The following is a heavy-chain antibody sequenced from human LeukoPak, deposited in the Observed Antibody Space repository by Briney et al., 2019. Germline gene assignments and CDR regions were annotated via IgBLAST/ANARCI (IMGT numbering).Heavy chain of an antibody. V-gene: IGHV3-30-3*01. J-gene: IGHJ4*02. Sequence: SGGSLRLSCAASGFTFSSYAMHWVRQAPGKGLEWVAVISYDGSNKYYADSVKGRFTISRDNSKNTLYLQMNSLRAEDTAVYYCAREGCSGGSCYEYFDYWGQGTLVTVSS. D-gene: IGHD2-15*01. CDR2: ISYDGSNK. CDR1: GFTFSSYA. CDR3: AREGCSGGSCYEYFDY.